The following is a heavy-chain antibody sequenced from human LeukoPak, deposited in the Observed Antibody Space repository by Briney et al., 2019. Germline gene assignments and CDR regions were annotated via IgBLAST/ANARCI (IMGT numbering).Heavy chain of an antibody. CDR1: GFTFGSYA. V-gene: IGHV3-23*01. D-gene: IGHD3-22*01. Sequence: GGSLRLSCAASGFTFGSYAMSWVRQAPGKGLEWVSAITDTGGNTYYADSVKGRFTISRDNSKNTLFLQMNSLRAEDTAVYCCVNPYYYDSNGYLSEFDYWGQGTLVTVSS. J-gene: IGHJ4*02. CDR3: VNPYYYDSNGYLSEFDY. CDR2: ITDTGGNT.